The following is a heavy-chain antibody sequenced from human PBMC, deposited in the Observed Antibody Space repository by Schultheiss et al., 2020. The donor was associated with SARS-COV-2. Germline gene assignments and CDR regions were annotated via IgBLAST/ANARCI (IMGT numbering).Heavy chain of an antibody. CDR2: ISYDGSNK. V-gene: IGHV3-30*19. CDR1: GFTFSSYG. J-gene: IGHJ4*02. D-gene: IGHD5-24*01. CDR3: ARVGRDGYNRLFDY. Sequence: GGSLRLSCAASGFTFSSYGMHWVRQAPGKGLEWVAVISYDGSNKYYADSVKGRFTISRDNSKNTLYLQMNSLRAEDTAVYYCARVGRDGYNRLFDYWGQGTLVTVSS.